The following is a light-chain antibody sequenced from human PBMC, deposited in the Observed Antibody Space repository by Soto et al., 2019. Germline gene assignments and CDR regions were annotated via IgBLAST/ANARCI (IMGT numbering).Light chain of an antibody. Sequence: DIVMTQSPLSLPVTPGEPASISCRSSQSLLHSNGYNYLDWYLQKPGQSPQLLIYLGSNRASGVPDRFSGSGSGTDFTLKISRVEAEDVGVYYCMQALQTGYTFGQGTKLDIK. J-gene: IGKJ2*01. CDR1: QSLLHSNGYNY. CDR2: LGS. V-gene: IGKV2-28*01. CDR3: MQALQTGYT.